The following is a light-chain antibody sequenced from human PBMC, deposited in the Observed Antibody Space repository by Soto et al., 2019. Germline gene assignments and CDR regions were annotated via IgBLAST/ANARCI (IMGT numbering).Light chain of an antibody. CDR2: DVS. J-gene: IGLJ3*02. CDR1: NSDISNYNY. V-gene: IGLV2-11*01. CDR3: CSYPGSHTWV. Sequence: QSALTQPRSVSGSPGQSVTISCTGTNSDISNYNYVSWYQQHPGKAPKVMIYDVSARPSGVPDRFSGSKSGNTASLTISGLQAEDEADYYCCSYPGSHTWVFGGGTKLTVL.